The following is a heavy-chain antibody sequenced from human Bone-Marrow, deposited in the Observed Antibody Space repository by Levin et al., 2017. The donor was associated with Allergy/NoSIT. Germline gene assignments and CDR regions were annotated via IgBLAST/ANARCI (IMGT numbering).Heavy chain of an antibody. J-gene: IGHJ4*02. Sequence: AGGSLRLSCAASGFTFSIYSMNWVRQAPGKGLEWVSYIGSSSGTIYYADSVKGRFTISRDNAENSLYLQVNSLRAEDTAVYYCARDRYCSSTSCYAGFDYWGQGTLVTVSS. CDR3: ARDRYCSSTSCYAGFDY. V-gene: IGHV3-48*01. D-gene: IGHD2-2*01. CDR2: IGSSSGTI. CDR1: GFTFSIYS.